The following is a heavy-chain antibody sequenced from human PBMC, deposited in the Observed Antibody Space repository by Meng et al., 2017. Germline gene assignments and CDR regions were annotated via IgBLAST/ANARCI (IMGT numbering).Heavy chain of an antibody. CDR2: ACYRSKWYH. Sequence: QVQLQQSGPGLVKPSQTLSLICAISGGSVTSNCGGWNCLRQSPARGLEWVVSACYRSKWYHDYAESVKSRISIDQDTSKQQFTLQLASVSAEYSAVYCCARGAHSFDSWGQRTLVTVSS. CDR3: ARGAHSFDS. V-gene: IGHV6-1*01. J-gene: IGHJ4*02. CDR1: GGSVTSNCGG.